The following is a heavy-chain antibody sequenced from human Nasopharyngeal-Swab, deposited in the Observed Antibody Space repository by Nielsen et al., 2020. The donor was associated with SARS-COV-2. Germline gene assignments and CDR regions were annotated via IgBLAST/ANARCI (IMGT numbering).Heavy chain of an antibody. CDR3: ARGRDFTFDS. D-gene: IGHD3-3*01. CDR2: PLDRTKWYN. J-gene: IGHJ4*02. CDR1: GDSVSSHSAS. V-gene: IGHV6-1*01. Sequence: LRLSCAISGDSVSSHSASWNWNRQAPSRGLEWLGRPLDRTKWYNDYAESAKSRIAVNPDTSKNQFSLQLNSVTPEDTAVYYCARGRDFTFDSWGQGTLVTASS.